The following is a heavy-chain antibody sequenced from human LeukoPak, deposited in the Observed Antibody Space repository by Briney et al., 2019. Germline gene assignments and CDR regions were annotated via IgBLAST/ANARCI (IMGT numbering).Heavy chain of an antibody. CDR2: INPNSGGT. CDR3: ARGPLAARRGGYYYYYYMDV. V-gene: IGHV1-2*02. J-gene: IGHJ6*03. CDR1: GYTFTGYY. D-gene: IGHD6-6*01. Sequence: ASVKVSCKASGYTFTGYYMHWVRQAPGQGLEWMGWINPNSGGTNYAQKFQGRVTMTRNTSISTAYMELSSLRSEDTAVYYCARGPLAARRGGYYYYYYMDVWGKGTTVTVSS.